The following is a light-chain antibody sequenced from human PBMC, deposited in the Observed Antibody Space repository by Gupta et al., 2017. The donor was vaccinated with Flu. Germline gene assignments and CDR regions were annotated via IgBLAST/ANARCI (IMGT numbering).Light chain of an antibody. CDR2: GAS. J-gene: IGKJ3*01. CDR3: QQYGSSPFT. Sequence: EIVLTQSPGTLSLSSGERATLSCRASQSVTANYLAWYQQKPGQAPRLLIYGASRRATGIPDRFSGSGSGTDFTLTISRLEPEDSAVYYCQQYGSSPFTFGPGTKVDIK. V-gene: IGKV3-20*01. CDR1: QSVTANY.